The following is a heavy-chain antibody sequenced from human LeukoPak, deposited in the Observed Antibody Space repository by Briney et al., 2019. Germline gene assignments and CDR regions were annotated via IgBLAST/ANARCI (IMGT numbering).Heavy chain of an antibody. Sequence: SETLSLTCTVSGYSISSGYYWGWIRQPPGKGLEWIGSIYHSGSTYYNPSLKSRVTMSVDTSKNQFSLNLSSVTAADTAVYYCARNRDGYNSFDYWGQGTLVTVSS. CDR3: ARNRDGYNSFDY. D-gene: IGHD5-24*01. V-gene: IGHV4-38-2*02. J-gene: IGHJ4*02. CDR1: GYSISSGYY. CDR2: IYHSGST.